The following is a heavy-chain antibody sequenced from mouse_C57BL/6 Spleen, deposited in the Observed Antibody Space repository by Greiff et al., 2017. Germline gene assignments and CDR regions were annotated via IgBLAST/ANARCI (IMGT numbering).Heavy chain of an antibody. Sequence: EVKVVESGGGLVKPGGSLKLSCAASGFTFSDYGMHWVRQAPEKGLEWVAYISSGSSTIYYADTVKGRFTISRDNAKNTLFLQMSSLKSEDTAMYYCARRGVTTRGYAMDYWGQGTSVTVSS. CDR2: ISSGSSTI. CDR1: GFTFSDYG. J-gene: IGHJ4*01. V-gene: IGHV5-17*03. CDR3: ARRGVTTRGYAMDY. D-gene: IGHD2-5*01.